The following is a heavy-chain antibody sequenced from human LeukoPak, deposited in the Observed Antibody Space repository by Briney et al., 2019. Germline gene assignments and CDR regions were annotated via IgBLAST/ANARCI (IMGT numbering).Heavy chain of an antibody. Sequence: LTGGSLRLSCAASGFTFSSYAMSWVRQAPGKGLEWVSAISGSGGSTYYADSVKGRFTISRDNSKNTLYLQMNSLRAEDTAVYYCAKEGIDYDGSEGAFDIWGQGTMVTVSS. CDR1: GFTFSSYA. D-gene: IGHD3-22*01. CDR2: ISGSGGST. CDR3: AKEGIDYDGSEGAFDI. J-gene: IGHJ3*02. V-gene: IGHV3-23*01.